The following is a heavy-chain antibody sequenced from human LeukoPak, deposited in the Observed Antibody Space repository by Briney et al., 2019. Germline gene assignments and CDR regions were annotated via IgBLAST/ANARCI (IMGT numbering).Heavy chain of an antibody. Sequence: SETLSLTCTVSGGSISGYYWSWIRQPPGEGLEWIGYINTSGSTNYNPSLKSRVTISVDTSKNQFSLNLSSVTAADTAFYYCARHTVPRRAGFDYWGQGTLVTVSS. CDR2: INTSGST. D-gene: IGHD4-17*01. V-gene: IGHV4-4*09. J-gene: IGHJ4*02. CDR1: GGSISGYY. CDR3: ARHTVPRRAGFDY.